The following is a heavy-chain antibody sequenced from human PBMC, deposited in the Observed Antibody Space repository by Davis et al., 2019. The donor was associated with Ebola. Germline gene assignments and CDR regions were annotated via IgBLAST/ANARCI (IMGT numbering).Heavy chain of an antibody. CDR1: GYTFTGYY. J-gene: IGHJ2*01. D-gene: IGHD6-13*01. V-gene: IGHV1-2*02. CDR2: INPNSGGT. Sequence: ASVTVSCKASGYTFTGYYMHWVRQAPGQGLEWMGWINPNSGGTNYAQKFQGRVTMTRDTSISTAYMELSRLRSDDTAVYYCARDRDSSSWYSYWYFDLWGRGTLVTVSS. CDR3: ARDRDSSSWYSYWYFDL.